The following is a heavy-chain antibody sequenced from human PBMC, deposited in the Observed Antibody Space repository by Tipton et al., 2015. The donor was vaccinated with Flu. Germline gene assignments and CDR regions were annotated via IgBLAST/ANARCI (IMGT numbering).Heavy chain of an antibody. Sequence: TLSLTCAIYGGSFSGYYWSWIRQPPGKGLEWIGEINHSRITNYNPSLKSRVTISADTSKNQFSLKLSSVTAADTAVYYCASKVANWGVWEPLDYWVQGTLVTDSS. V-gene: IGHV4-34*01. CDR2: INHSRIT. D-gene: IGHD7-27*01. CDR3: ASKVANWGVWEPLDY. J-gene: IGHJ4*02. CDR1: GGSFSGYY.